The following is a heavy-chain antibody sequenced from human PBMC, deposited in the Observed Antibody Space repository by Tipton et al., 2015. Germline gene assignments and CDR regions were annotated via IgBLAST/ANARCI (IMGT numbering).Heavy chain of an antibody. V-gene: IGHV4-39*07. CDR2: IYYSGAT. Sequence: TLSLTCTVSGGSISSSSYYWGWIRQPPGKGLEWIGNIYYSGATYYNPSLKSRVTISVDTSKNQFSLKLSSVTAADTAVYYCARKRVVVAATLDYWGQGTLVTVSS. CDR1: GGSISSSSYY. D-gene: IGHD2-15*01. J-gene: IGHJ4*02. CDR3: ARKRVVVAATLDY.